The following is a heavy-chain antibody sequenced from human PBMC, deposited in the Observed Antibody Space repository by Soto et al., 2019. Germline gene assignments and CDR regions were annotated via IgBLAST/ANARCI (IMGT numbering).Heavy chain of an antibody. Sequence: PGGSLRLSCTASGFPFSSYAMSWVRQAPGKGLEWVAAISGSDDTTYYADSVKGRFTISRDNSKNTLYLQMNSLRAEDTAVYYCTKDSRVTMVRGVIIPPGYWGQGTLVTVSS. CDR3: TKDSRVTMVRGVIIPPGY. V-gene: IGHV3-23*01. CDR2: ISGSDDTT. CDR1: GFPFSSYA. J-gene: IGHJ4*02. D-gene: IGHD3-10*01.